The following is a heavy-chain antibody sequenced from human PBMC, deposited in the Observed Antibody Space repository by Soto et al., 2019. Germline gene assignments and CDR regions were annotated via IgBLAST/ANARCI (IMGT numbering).Heavy chain of an antibody. CDR1: GGSISSYY. CDR2: IYYSGST. J-gene: IGHJ5*02. V-gene: IGHV4-59*01. Sequence: PSETLSLTCTVSGGSISSYYWSWIRQPPWKGLEWIGYIYYSGSTNYNPSHKSRVTISVDTSKNQFSLKLTSVTAADTAVYYCARGVRLVHGSLDPEGQGTLIIVS. D-gene: IGHD2-21*01. CDR3: ARGVRLVHGSLDP.